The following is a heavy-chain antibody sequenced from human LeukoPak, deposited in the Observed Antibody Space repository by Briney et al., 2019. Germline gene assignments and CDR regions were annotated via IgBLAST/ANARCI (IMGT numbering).Heavy chain of an antibody. D-gene: IGHD2-15*01. CDR2: INPNGGGT. J-gene: IGHJ4*02. CDR1: GYTFTGYY. V-gene: IGHV1-2*02. CDR3: ARVGYCSGGTCPYYFDL. Sequence: GASVKVSCKASGYTFTGYYMHWVRQAPGQGLEWMGWINPNGGGTNYAQKFQGRVSMTRDTSISTAYMELSSLRSDDTAVYYCARVGYCSGGTCPYYFDLWGLGTLVTVSS.